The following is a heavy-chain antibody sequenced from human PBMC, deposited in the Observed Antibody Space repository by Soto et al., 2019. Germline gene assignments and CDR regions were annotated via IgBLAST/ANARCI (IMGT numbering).Heavy chain of an antibody. CDR1: GGTFSSYA. Sequence: GASVKVSCKASGGTFSSYAISWVRQAPGQGLEWMGGIIPIFGTANYAQKFQGRVTITADESTSTAYMELSSLRSEDTAVYYCAMAYCSSTSCYTDFYYGMDVWGQGTTVTVSS. J-gene: IGHJ6*02. CDR2: IIPIFGTA. CDR3: AMAYCSSTSCYTDFYYGMDV. D-gene: IGHD2-2*02. V-gene: IGHV1-69*13.